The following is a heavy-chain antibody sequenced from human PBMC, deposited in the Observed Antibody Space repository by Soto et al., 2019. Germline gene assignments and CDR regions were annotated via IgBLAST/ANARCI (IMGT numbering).Heavy chain of an antibody. D-gene: IGHD6-13*01. Sequence: EVQLLESGGGLVQPGGSLRLSCAASGFTFSSYAMSWVRQAPGKGLEWVSAISGSGGSTYYADSVKGRFTISRDNSKNTLDLQMNSLRAEDTAVYYCAKESSSHPGTYWYFDLWGRGTLVTVSS. CDR2: ISGSGGST. J-gene: IGHJ2*01. V-gene: IGHV3-23*01. CDR1: GFTFSSYA. CDR3: AKESSSHPGTYWYFDL.